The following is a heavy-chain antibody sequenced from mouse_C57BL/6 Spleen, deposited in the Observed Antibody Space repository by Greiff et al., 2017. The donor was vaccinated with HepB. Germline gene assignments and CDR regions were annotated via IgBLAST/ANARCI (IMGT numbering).Heavy chain of an antibody. J-gene: IGHJ1*03. V-gene: IGHV3-6*01. Sequence: EVKLMESGPGLVKPSQSLSLTCSVTGYSITSGYYWNWIRQFPGKKLEWMGYISYDGSNNYNPSLKNRISITRDTSKNQFFLKLNSVTTEDTATYYCARDQHYYGSSWYFDVWGTGTTVTVSS. D-gene: IGHD1-1*01. CDR3: ARDQHYYGSSWYFDV. CDR2: ISYDGSN. CDR1: GYSITSGYY.